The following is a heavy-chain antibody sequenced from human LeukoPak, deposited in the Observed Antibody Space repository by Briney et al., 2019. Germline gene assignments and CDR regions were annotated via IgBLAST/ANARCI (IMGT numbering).Heavy chain of an antibody. V-gene: IGHV3-30*02. CDR2: IRYVVRNK. D-gene: IGHD3-16*01. J-gene: IGHJ6*03. CDR1: GFTFSSYG. CDR3: AKRGEVANYQYMDV. Sequence: RGSLTLSCVASGFTFSSYGMDWDRQAPDNWREWVAFIRYVVRNKYYADSVKGRFTITRDNSKNTLFLQMNSLRAEDTAIYYCAKRGEVANYQYMDVWGKGTTVTVSS.